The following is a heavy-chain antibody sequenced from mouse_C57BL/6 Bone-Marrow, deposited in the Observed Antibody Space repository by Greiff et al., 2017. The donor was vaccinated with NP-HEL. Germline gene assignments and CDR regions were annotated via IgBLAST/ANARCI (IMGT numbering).Heavy chain of an antibody. J-gene: IGHJ2*01. CDR2: IDPENGDT. CDR1: GFNIKDDY. Sequence: VHVKQSGAELVRPGASVKLSCTASGFNIKDDYMHWVKQRPEQGLEWIGWIDPENGDTEYASKFQGKATITADTSSNTAYLQLSSLTSEDTAVYYCTFITTVAFDYWGQGTTLTVSS. D-gene: IGHD1-1*01. CDR3: TFITTVAFDY. V-gene: IGHV14-4*01.